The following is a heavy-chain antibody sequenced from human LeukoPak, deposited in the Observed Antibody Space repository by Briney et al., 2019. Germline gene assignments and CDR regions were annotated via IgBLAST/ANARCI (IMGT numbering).Heavy chain of an antibody. Sequence: GGSPRLSCAASGFTFSTYAMSWVRQAPGKGLEWVSGISASGGSTYYADSVKGRFTISRDKSKNTLYLQMNSLRAEDTAVYYCASSDTAMELNFDYWGQGTLVTVSS. CDR1: GFTFSTYA. CDR3: ASSDTAMELNFDY. V-gene: IGHV3-23*01. J-gene: IGHJ4*02. CDR2: ISASGGST. D-gene: IGHD5-18*01.